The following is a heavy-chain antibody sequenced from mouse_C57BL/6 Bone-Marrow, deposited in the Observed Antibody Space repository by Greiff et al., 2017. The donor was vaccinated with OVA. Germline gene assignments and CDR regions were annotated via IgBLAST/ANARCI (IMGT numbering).Heavy chain of an antibody. CDR3: TGGLLQAWFAD. J-gene: IGHJ3*01. CDR1: GFNIKDDY. CDR2: IDPENGDT. V-gene: IGHV14-4*01. Sequence: VQLQQSGAELVRPGASVKLSCTASGFNIKDDYMHWVKQRPEQGLEWIGWIDPENGDTEYASKFQGKATITADTSSNTAYLQLSSLTSEDTAVYYCTGGLLQAWFADWGQGTLVTVSA. D-gene: IGHD3-1*01.